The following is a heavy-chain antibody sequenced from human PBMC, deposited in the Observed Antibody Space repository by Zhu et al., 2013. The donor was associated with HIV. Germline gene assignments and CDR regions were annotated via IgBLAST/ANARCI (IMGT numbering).Heavy chain of an antibody. CDR3: ARAPYDAFDI. V-gene: IGHV1-2*02. CDR1: GYTFTGYY. CDR2: INPNSGGT. Sequence: QVQLVQSGAEVKKPGASVKVSCKASGYTFTGYYMHWVRQAPGQGLEWMGWINPNSGGTNYAQNLQGRVTMTTDTSTSTAYMELRSLTSDDTAVYYCARAPYDAFDIWGQGTMVTVSS. J-gene: IGHJ3*02.